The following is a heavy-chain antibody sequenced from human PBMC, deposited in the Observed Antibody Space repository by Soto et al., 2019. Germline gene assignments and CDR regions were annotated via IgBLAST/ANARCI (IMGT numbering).Heavy chain of an antibody. CDR1: GDSINSDGHS. CDR3: AGGDRWSTLFHL. V-gene: IGHV4-30-2*01. J-gene: IGHJ4*02. Sequence: SETLSRTCTVSGDSINSDGHSWSWIRQPPGEALEWIGYIYQTGTTQYNPSLSSRVSISADRSKNQFSLHLTSVTAADTAVYFCAGGDRWSTLFHLWGQGTTVTVSS. CDR2: IYQTGTT. D-gene: IGHD2-8*01.